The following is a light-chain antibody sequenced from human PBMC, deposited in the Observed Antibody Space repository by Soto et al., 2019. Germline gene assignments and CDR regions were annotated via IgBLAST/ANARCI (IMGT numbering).Light chain of an antibody. CDR1: QSVSTR. Sequence: DIQMTQSPSSLSASVGDRVTIICRASQSVSTRLAWYQQKPGKAPKVLIYDASSWAGGVPSRFSGRGSGTDFTLTISSLQPEDFATYYCLQDYDYPRTFGQGTKVDIK. J-gene: IGKJ1*01. CDR3: LQDYDYPRT. V-gene: IGKV1-5*02. CDR2: DAS.